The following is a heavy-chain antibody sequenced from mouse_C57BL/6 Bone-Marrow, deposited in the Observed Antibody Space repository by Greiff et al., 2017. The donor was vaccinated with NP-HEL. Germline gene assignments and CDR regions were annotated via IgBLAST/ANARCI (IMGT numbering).Heavy chain of an antibody. CDR2: IRNKANGYTT. CDR1: GFTFTDYY. V-gene: IGHV7-3*01. Sequence: EVKLVESGGGLVQPGGSLSLSCAASGFTFTDYYMSWVRQPPGKALEWLGFIRNKANGYTTEYSASVKGRFTISRDNSQSILYLQMNALRAEDSATYYCARYRSSLFDYWGQGTTLTVSS. J-gene: IGHJ2*01. CDR3: ARYRSSLFDY. D-gene: IGHD1-1*01.